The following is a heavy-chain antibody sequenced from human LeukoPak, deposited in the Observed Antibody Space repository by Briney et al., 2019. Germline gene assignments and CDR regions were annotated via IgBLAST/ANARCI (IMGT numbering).Heavy chain of an antibody. CDR3: ATDGAGFDT. J-gene: IGHJ5*02. V-gene: IGHV3-11*01. CDR1: GFTFNDYN. Sequence: GGSLRLSCAASGFTFNDYNMSWIRQAPRKGLEWLSYINIGGTNTHYADSVKGRFTISRDNAKKSLYLEMNNLRAEDTAVYYCATDGAGFDTWGQRVLVTVSS. CDR2: INIGGTNT.